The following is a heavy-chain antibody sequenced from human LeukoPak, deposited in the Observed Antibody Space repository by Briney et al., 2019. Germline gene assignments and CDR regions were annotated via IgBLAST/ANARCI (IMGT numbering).Heavy chain of an antibody. CDR1: GGTFSSYA. Sequence: SVKVSCKASGGTFSSYAISWVRQAPGQGLEWMGGIIPIFGTANYAQKFQGRVTITTDESTSTAYMELSSLRSEDTAVYYCARGVIRGYCSSTSCWYYFDYWGQGTLVTVSS. V-gene: IGHV1-69*05. J-gene: IGHJ4*02. D-gene: IGHD2-2*01. CDR2: IIPIFGTA. CDR3: ARGVIRGYCSSTSCWYYFDY.